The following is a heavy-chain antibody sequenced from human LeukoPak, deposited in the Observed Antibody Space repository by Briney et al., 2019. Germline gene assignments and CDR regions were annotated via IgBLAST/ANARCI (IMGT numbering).Heavy chain of an antibody. D-gene: IGHD3-16*02. CDR3: ARDPYYDYVWGSYRPPAYYFDY. J-gene: IGHJ4*02. CDR2: TNAGNGNT. V-gene: IGHV1-3*01. CDR1: GYTFTSYA. Sequence: ASVKVSCKASGYTFTSYAMHWVRQAPGQRLEWMGWTNAGNGNTKYSQKFQGRVTITRDTSASTAYMELSSLRSEDTAVYYCARDPYYDYVWGSYRPPAYYFDYWGQGTLVTVSS.